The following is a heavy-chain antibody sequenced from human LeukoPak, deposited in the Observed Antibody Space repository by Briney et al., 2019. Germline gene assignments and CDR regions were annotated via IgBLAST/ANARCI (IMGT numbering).Heavy chain of an antibody. CDR2: INPSGGST. D-gene: IGHD6-19*01. V-gene: IGHV1-46*01. J-gene: IGHJ5*02. CDR1: GYTFTSYY. Sequence: ASVKVSCKASGYTFTSYYMHWVRQAPGQGLEWMGIINPSGGSTSYAQKFQGRVTMTRDMSTSTVYMELSSLRSEDTAVYYCARDPKPYSSGWYVWTRANNWFDPWGQGTLVTVSS. CDR3: ARDPKPYSSGWYVWTRANNWFDP.